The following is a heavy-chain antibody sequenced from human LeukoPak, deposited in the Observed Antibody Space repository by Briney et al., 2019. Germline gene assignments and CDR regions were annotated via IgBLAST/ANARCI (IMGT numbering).Heavy chain of an antibody. CDR2: ISGSGGST. V-gene: IGHV3-23*01. D-gene: IGHD5-24*01. CDR3: ARGRGMATYEY. Sequence: GGSLVLSCAASGFTFSRYAMSWVRRAPGKGREWVSAISGSGGSTYYADSVKGRFTISRDNSKNTLYLQMNSLRADDTAVYYCARGRGMATYEYWGQGTLVTVSS. CDR1: GFTFSRYA. J-gene: IGHJ4*02.